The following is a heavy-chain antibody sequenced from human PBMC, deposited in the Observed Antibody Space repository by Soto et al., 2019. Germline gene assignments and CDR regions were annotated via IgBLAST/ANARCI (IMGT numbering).Heavy chain of an antibody. CDR3: ARVHGMVVAGSNFDY. J-gene: IGHJ4*01. CDR1: GGSISNGGYS. Sequence: SDTLSLTCAGSGGSISNGGYSWRWIRQPPGKCLEWIGYIYHSGSTYYNPSLKSRITISVDTSNNQFSLKLTSVTAADTAVYYGARVHGMVVAGSNFDYWGHGTLVTVSS. V-gene: IGHV4-30-2*01. D-gene: IGHD6-19*01. CDR2: IYHSGST.